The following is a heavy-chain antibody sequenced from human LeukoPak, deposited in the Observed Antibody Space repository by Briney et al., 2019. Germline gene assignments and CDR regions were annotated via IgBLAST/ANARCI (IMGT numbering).Heavy chain of an antibody. CDR1: GFTFSDYY. D-gene: IGHD2-15*01. J-gene: IGHJ4*02. CDR3: ATLLDCSGDSCHDY. Sequence: GGSLRLSCAASGFTFSDYYMSWIRQAPGKGLEWVSYISSSGSTIYYADSVKGRFTISRDNAKNSLYLQMDSLRAEDTAVYYCATLLDCSGDSCHDYWGQGTLVTVSS. CDR2: ISSSGSTI. V-gene: IGHV3-11*04.